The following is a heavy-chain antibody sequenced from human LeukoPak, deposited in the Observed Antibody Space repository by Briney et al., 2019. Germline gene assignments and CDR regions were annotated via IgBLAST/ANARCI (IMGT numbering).Heavy chain of an antibody. V-gene: IGHV1-24*01. CDR2: FDPEDGET. CDR3: ATSTLYYYDSSGDHTIDY. CDR1: GYTLTELS. Sequence: ASVKVSCKVSGYTLTELSMHWVRQAPGKGLEWMGGFDPEDGETIYAQKFRGRVTMTEDTSTDTAYMELSSLRSEDTAVYYCATSTLYYYDSSGDHTIDYWGQGTLVTVSS. D-gene: IGHD3-22*01. J-gene: IGHJ4*02.